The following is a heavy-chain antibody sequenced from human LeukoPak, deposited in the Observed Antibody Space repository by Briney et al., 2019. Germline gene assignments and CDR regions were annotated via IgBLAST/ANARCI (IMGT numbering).Heavy chain of an antibody. D-gene: IGHD3-9*01. V-gene: IGHV3-15*01. CDR1: GFTFSNAW. CDR2: IKSKTDGGTT. CDR3: TTDYDILTGYRGPTVDY. J-gene: IGHJ4*02. Sequence: SGGSLRLSCAASGFTFSNAWMSWVRQAPGKGLEWVGRIKSKTDGGTTDYAAPVKGRFTISRDDSKNTLYLQMNSLKTEDTAVYYCTTDYDILTGYRGPTVDYWGQGTLVTVSS.